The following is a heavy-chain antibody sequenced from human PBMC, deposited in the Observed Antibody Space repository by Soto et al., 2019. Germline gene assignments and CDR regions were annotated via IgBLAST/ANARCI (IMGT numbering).Heavy chain of an antibody. CDR2: ITGNSGST. D-gene: IGHD3-3*01. CDR1: GFIIRNYA. J-gene: IGHJ6*03. V-gene: IGHV3-23*01. Sequence: QPGWSLRLSCAASGFIIRNYAMSWVRLAPGKGLEWVSAITGNSGSTYNADSVKGRFTISRDTSQNTLYLQMNSLRAEDTAGYYWASYNSIWSGFNYYVWGKRTPGTV. CDR3: ASYNSIWSGFNYYV.